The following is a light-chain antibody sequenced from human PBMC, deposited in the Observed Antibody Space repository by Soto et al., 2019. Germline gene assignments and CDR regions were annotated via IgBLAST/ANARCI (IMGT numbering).Light chain of an antibody. J-gene: IGKJ1*01. CDR3: QQYNNYCPT. CDR2: KAS. CDR1: QSISSW. Sequence: DIQMTQSPSTLSAFVGDRVTITCRASQSISSWLAWYQQKPGKAPKLLIYKASTLESGVPSRFSGSGSRTEFTLTISSLQPDDFATYYCQQYNNYCPTFGQGTKVDIK. V-gene: IGKV1-5*03.